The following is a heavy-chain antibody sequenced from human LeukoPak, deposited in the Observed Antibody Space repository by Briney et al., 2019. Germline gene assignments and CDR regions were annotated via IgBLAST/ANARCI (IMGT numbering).Heavy chain of an antibody. CDR3: ARGRKRMDV. Sequence: SGTLSLTCAVYGGSFSGYYWSWIRQPPGKGLEWIGEINHSGSTNYNPSLKSRVTISVDTSKNQFSLKLSSVTAADTAVYYCARGRKRMDVWGKGTTVTVSS. CDR1: GGSFSGYY. V-gene: IGHV4-34*01. J-gene: IGHJ6*04. CDR2: INHSGST.